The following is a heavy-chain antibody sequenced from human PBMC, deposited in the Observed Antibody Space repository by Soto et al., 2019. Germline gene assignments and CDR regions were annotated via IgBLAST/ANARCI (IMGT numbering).Heavy chain of an antibody. Sequence: GGSLRLSCAASGFTFSDYGMHWVRQAPGKGLEWVAVISYDGSNEYYADSVKGRFTISRANSKNTLYLQMNSPRPEDTAVYYCAKARTAVERATVYYYYYMDVWGKGTKVTVSS. CDR3: AKARTAVERATVYYYYYMDV. V-gene: IGHV3-30*18. CDR1: GFTFSDYG. CDR2: ISYDGSNE. J-gene: IGHJ6*03. D-gene: IGHD4-4*01.